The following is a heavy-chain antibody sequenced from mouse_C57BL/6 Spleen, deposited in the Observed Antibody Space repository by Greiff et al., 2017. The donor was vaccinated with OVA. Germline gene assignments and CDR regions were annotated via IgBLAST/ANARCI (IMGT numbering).Heavy chain of an antibody. J-gene: IGHJ1*03. Sequence: VQVVESGAELARPGASVKLSCKASGYTFTSYGISWVKQRTGQGLEWIGEIYPRSGNTYYNEKFKGKATLTADKSSSTAYMELRSLTSEDSAVYFCARETDGYPRYFDVWGTGTTVTVSS. CDR2: IYPRSGNT. CDR1: GYTFTSYG. D-gene: IGHD2-3*01. V-gene: IGHV1-81*01. CDR3: ARETDGYPRYFDV.